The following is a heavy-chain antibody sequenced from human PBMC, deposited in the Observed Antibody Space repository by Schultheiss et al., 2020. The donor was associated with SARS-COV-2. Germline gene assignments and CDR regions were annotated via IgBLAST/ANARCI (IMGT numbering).Heavy chain of an antibody. V-gene: IGHV1-18*01. J-gene: IGHJ6*02. CDR3: ARVPAVAAAATPYGMDV. CDR1: GYTFTSYG. D-gene: IGHD6-13*01. Sequence: ASVKVSCKASGYTFTSYGISWVRQAPGQGLEWMGWISAYNGNTGYAQKLQGRVTMTTDTSTSTAYMELRSLRSDDTAVYYCARVPAVAAAATPYGMDVWGQGTTVTVSS. CDR2: ISAYNGNT.